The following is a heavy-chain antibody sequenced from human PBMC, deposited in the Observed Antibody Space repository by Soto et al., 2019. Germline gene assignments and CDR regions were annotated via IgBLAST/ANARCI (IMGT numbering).Heavy chain of an antibody. D-gene: IGHD2-8*01. V-gene: IGHV3-30-3*01. J-gene: IGHJ4*02. Sequence: QVQLVESGGGVVQPGRSLRLSCAASGFTFSSYAMHWVRQAPGKGPEWVAVISYDGSNKYYADSVKGRFTISRDNSKNTPYLQMNSLRAEDTAVYYCARDHRYCTNGVCYNFDYWGQGTLVTVSS. CDR3: ARDHRYCTNGVCYNFDY. CDR1: GFTFSSYA. CDR2: ISYDGSNK.